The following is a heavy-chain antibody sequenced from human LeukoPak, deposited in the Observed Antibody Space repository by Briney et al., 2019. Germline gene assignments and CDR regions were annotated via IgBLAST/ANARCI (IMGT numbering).Heavy chain of an antibody. CDR2: INHSGST. J-gene: IGHJ4*02. Sequence: PSETLSLTCAVYGGSFSGYYWSWIRQPPGKGLEWIGEINHSGSTNYNPSLKSRATISVDTSKNQFSLKLSSVTAADTAVYYCARGRGYSSSWYFYWGQGTLVTVSS. D-gene: IGHD6-13*01. CDR3: ARGRGYSSSWYFY. V-gene: IGHV4-34*01. CDR1: GGSFSGYY.